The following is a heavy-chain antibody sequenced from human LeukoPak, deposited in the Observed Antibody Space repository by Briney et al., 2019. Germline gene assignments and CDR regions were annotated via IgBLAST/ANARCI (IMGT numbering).Heavy chain of an antibody. CDR1: GYTFTSYY. D-gene: IGHD3-22*01. CDR2: INPSGGST. J-gene: IGHJ5*02. Sequence: ASVKVSCKASGYTFTSYYMHWVRQAPGQGLECMGIINPSGGSTSYAQKFQGRVTMTRDTSTSTVYMELSSLRSEDTAVYYCARDPEPNYYDNPDGSTFDPWGQGTLVTVSS. V-gene: IGHV1-46*01. CDR3: ARDPEPNYYDNPDGSTFDP.